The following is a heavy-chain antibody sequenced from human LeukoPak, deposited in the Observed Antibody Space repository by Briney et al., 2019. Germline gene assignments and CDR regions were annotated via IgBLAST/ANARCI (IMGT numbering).Heavy chain of an antibody. CDR3: ARGGLTAGFDY. CDR1: GFTLTTSW. J-gene: IGHJ4*02. CDR2: INREGSQI. Sequence: GGSLRLSCAASGFTLTTSWMTWVRQAPGKGLEWVTNINREGSQIDYMDSVKGRFIISRDSDNNALYLQMNSLRAEDTAVYYCARGGLTAGFDYWGQGTLVTVSS. V-gene: IGHV3-7*01.